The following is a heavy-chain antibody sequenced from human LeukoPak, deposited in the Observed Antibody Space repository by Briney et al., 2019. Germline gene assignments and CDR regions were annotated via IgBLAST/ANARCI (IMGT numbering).Heavy chain of an antibody. V-gene: IGHV4-4*07. CDR2: IYTSGST. D-gene: IGHD2-2*01. J-gene: IGHJ6*03. Sequence: SETLSLTCTVSGGSISSYYWSWIRQPAGKGLEWIGRIYTSGSTNYNPSLKSRVTMSVDTSKNQFSLKLGSVTAADTAVYYCARVGLGYCSSTSCPYYYYYMDVWGKGTTVTISS. CDR1: GGSISSYY. CDR3: ARVGLGYCSSTSCPYYYYYMDV.